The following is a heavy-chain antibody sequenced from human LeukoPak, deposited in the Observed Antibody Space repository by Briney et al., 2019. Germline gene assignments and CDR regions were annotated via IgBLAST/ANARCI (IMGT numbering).Heavy chain of an antibody. CDR3: ARAKYSSIWYYYYYYMDV. CDR2: IYSSGTT. D-gene: IGHD6-13*01. V-gene: IGHV4-4*07. J-gene: IGHJ6*03. CDR1: GGSISSYY. Sequence: SETLSLTCTVSGGSISSYYWSWVRQPAGKGLEWVGRIYSSGTTNYNPSLKSRVTISVDTSKNQFSLKLSSVTAADTAVYYCARAKYSSIWYYYYYYMDVWGKGTTVTVSS.